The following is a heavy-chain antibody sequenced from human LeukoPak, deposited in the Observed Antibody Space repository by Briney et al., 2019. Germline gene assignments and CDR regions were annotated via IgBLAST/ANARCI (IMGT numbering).Heavy chain of an antibody. CDR3: AKDMGIQLRRDAFDI. J-gene: IGHJ3*02. Sequence: GGSLRLSCAASGFTFSSYGMHWVRQAPGKGLEWVAFIRYDGSNKYYADSVKGRFTISRDNSKNTLYLQMNSLRAEDTAVYYCAKDMGIQLRRDAFDIWGQGTMVTVSP. D-gene: IGHD5-18*01. CDR1: GFTFSSYG. V-gene: IGHV3-30*02. CDR2: IRYDGSNK.